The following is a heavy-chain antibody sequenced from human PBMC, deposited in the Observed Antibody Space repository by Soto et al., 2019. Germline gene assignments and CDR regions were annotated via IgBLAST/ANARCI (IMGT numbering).Heavy chain of an antibody. CDR3: SQRTSIIIAGSSWFYT. V-gene: IGHV3-23*01. D-gene: IGHD3-10*01. J-gene: IGHJ5*02. CDR2: ISASGDGT. Sequence: GGALRLSCVAAGVTFSHYAMSWLRQAPGKGLEGVSAISASGDGTYYADSVRGRLPISRDNSKNTLFLQMNGLRAEDTAVYFCSQRTSIIIAGSSWFYTLGPRTLVTVSS. CDR1: GVTFSHYA.